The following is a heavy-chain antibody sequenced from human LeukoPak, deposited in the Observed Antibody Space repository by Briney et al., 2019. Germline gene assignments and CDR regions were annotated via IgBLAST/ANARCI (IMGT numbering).Heavy chain of an antibody. Sequence: GGSLRLSCAASGFTFSSYSMNWVRQAPGKGLEWVSYISSSSSTIYYADSVKGRFTISRDNAKNSLYLQMNSLRAEDTAVYYCARDKAAMDLYYYYYYMDVWGKGTTVTVSS. V-gene: IGHV3-48*04. CDR1: GFTFSSYS. CDR3: ARDKAAMDLYYYYYYMDV. J-gene: IGHJ6*03. CDR2: ISSSSSTI. D-gene: IGHD5-18*01.